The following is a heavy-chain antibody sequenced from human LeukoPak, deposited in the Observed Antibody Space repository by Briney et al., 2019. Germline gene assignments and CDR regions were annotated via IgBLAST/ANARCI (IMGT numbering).Heavy chain of an antibody. Sequence: AAVKVSCKASGYTFTSYDINWVRQASGQGLEWMGWMNPNSGNTGYAQKFQGRVTMTRNSSISTAYMELSSLRSEDTAVYYCARDFGNYCYYYYMDVWGKGTTVTISS. CDR1: GYTFTSYD. V-gene: IGHV1-8*01. D-gene: IGHD3-10*01. CDR3: ARDFGNYCYYYYMDV. J-gene: IGHJ6*03. CDR2: MNPNSGNT.